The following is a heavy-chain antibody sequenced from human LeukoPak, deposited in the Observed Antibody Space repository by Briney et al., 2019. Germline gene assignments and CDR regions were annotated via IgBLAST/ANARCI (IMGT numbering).Heavy chain of an antibody. CDR2: IYYSGST. D-gene: IGHD5-12*01. CDR1: GGSISSGGYY. V-gene: IGHV4-31*03. Sequence: PSETLSLTCTVSGGSISSGGYYWSWIRQHPGKGLEWIGYIYYSGSTYYNPSLKSRVTISVDTSKNQFSLKLSSVTAADTAVYYCAKDQGGYVQAGIDYWGQGTLVTVSS. CDR3: AKDQGGYVQAGIDY. J-gene: IGHJ4*02.